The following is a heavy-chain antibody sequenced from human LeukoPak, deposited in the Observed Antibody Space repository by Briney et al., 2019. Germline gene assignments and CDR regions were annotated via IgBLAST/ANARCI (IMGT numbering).Heavy chain of an antibody. CDR1: GFIFNNYW. CDR3: ARIYYDFWSGPAYYFDY. CDR2: INQDGSDK. D-gene: IGHD3-3*01. Sequence: GSLRLSCAASGFIFNNYWMSWVRQAPGKGLEWVASINQDGSDKYYVDSVKGRFTISRDNAKNSLYLQMNSLRAEDTAVYYCARIYYDFWSGPAYYFDYWGQGTLVTVSS. J-gene: IGHJ4*02. V-gene: IGHV3-7*01.